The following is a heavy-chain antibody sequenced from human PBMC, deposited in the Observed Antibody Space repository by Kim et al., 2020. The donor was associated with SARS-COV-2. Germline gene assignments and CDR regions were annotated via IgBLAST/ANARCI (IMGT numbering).Heavy chain of an antibody. CDR3: VKGGGSCIRSGCYGAWLGVF. V-gene: IGHV3-23*01. J-gene: IGHJ3*01. CDR2: ITGDGTIK. D-gene: IGHD2-2*03. Sequence: GGSLRLSCGVSGFTFNTYGMSWVRQAPGKGLEWVSAITGDGTIKYYADSVKGRFTISRDNSKNTLFLQMNNLRAEDTALYYCVKGGGSCIRSGCYGAWLGVFWGQGTMVTVSS. CDR1: GFTFNTYG.